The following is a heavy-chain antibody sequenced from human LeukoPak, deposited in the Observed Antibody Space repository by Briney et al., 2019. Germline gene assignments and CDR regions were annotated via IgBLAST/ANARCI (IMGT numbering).Heavy chain of an antibody. CDR2: ISAYNGNT. CDR1: GYTFTNYG. D-gene: IGHD6-13*01. J-gene: IGHJ4*02. CDR3: ARVVGSSWYYFDY. V-gene: IGHV1-18*01. Sequence: GASVKVSCKASGYTFTNYGISWVRQGPGQGLVWMGWISAYNGNTNYAQKLQGRVAMTTDTSTSTAYMELRSLRSEDTAVYYCARVVGSSWYYFDYWGQGTLVTVSS.